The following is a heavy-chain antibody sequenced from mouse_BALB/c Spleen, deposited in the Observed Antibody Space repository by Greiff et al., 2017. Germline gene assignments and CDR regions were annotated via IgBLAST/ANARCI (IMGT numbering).Heavy chain of an antibody. V-gene: IGHV1-82*01. CDR2: IYPGDGDT. CDR3: ANRHLDY. Sequence: VQLQQSGPELVKPGASVKISCKASGYAFSSSWMNWVKQRPGQGLEWIGRIYPGDGDTNYNGKFKGKATLTADKSSSTAYMQLSSLTSVDSAVYFCANRHLDYWGQGTTLTVSS. J-gene: IGHJ2*01. CDR1: GYAFSSSW.